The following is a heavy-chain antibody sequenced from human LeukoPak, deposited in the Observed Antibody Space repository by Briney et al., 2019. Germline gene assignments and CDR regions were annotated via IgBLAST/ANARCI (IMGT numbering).Heavy chain of an antibody. Sequence: ASVKVSCKASVYTFINYALNWVRQAPGQELEWMGWININTGNPTYAQGFRGRFVFSLDSSVSTAYLQISSLEAVDTAVYYCVRPLVMIDVFDIWGQGTMVTVSS. CDR1: VYTFINYA. V-gene: IGHV7-4-1*02. J-gene: IGHJ3*02. CDR2: ININTGNP. D-gene: IGHD1-26*01. CDR3: VRPLVMIDVFDI.